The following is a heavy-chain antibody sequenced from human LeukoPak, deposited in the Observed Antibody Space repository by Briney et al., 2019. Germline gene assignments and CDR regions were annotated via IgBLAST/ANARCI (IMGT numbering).Heavy chain of an antibody. V-gene: IGHV4-61*02. D-gene: IGHD5-18*01. CDR2: IYISGST. CDR3: ARVGYGLDF. J-gene: IGHJ4*02. CDR1: GGSISSGTYY. Sequence: MPSETLSLTCTVSGGSISSGTYYWSWIRQPAGKGLEWIGGIYISGSTYYNPSLKSRVTISVDTSKNQFSLNMTSVTVADTAVYYCARVGYGLDFWGQGTLVTVSS.